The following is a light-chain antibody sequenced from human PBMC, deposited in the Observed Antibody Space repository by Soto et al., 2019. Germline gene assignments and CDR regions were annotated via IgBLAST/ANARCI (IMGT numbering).Light chain of an antibody. J-gene: IGKJ2*01. V-gene: IGKV3-11*01. Sequence: EIVLTQSPATLSLSPGEIATLSCRASQSVSSYLAWYQQKPGQAPRLLIYDASNRATGIPARFSGSGSGTDFTLTISSLEPEDFAVYYCQQRSNWRDTFGQGTKLEIK. CDR2: DAS. CDR3: QQRSNWRDT. CDR1: QSVSSY.